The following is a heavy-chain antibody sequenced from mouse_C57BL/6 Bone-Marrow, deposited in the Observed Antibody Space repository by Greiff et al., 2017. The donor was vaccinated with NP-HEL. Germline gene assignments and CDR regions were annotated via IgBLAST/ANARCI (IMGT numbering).Heavy chain of an antibody. J-gene: IGHJ1*03. D-gene: IGHD1-1*01. Sequence: QVQLKQSGAELARPGASVKLSCKASGYTFTSYGISWVKQRTGQGLEWIGEIYPRSGNTYYNEKFKGKATLTADKSSSTAYMELRSLTSEDSAVYFCASTTVGRGYFDVWGTGTTVTVSS. V-gene: IGHV1-81*01. CDR3: ASTTVGRGYFDV. CDR2: IYPRSGNT. CDR1: GYTFTSYG.